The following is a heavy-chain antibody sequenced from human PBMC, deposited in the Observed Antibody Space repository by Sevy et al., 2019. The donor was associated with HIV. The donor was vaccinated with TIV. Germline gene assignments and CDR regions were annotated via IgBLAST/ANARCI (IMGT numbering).Heavy chain of an antibody. CDR1: GFTFSSYA. D-gene: IGHD1-26*01. CDR2: ISYDGSNK. V-gene: IGHV3-30*04. CDR3: AREGSVVGATTLDY. J-gene: IGHJ4*02. Sequence: GGSLRLSCAASGFTFSSYAMHWVHQAPGKGLEWVAVISYDGSNKYYADSVKGRFTISRDNSKNTLYLQMNSLRAEDTAVYYCAREGSVVGATTLDYWGQGTLVTVSS.